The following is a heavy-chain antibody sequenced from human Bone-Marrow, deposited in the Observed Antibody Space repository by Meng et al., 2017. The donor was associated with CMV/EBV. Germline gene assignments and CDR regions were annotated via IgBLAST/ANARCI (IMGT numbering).Heavy chain of an antibody. J-gene: IGHJ3*01. D-gene: IGHD3-3*01. CDR3: ANWRAEA. CDR1: GGSISSSSYY. CDR2: IKPDGSEK. Sequence: ETLSLTCTVSGGSISSSSYYWGWIRQPPGKGLEWVASIKPDGSEKYYADSVKGRFTIFRDNGKSSLHLQMNSLRVEDTAVYYCANWRAEAWGQGTVVTVSS. V-gene: IGHV3-7*01.